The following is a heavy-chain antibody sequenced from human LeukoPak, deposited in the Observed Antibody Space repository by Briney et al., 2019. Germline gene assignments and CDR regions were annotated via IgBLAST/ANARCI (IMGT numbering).Heavy chain of an antibody. CDR2: IIPIFGTA. Sequence: SVKVSCKASGGTFSSYAISWVRQAPGQGLEWMGGIIPIFGTANYAQKFQGRVTITADKSTSTAYMELSSLRSEDTAVYYCASSDPAYYYDSSGQFDYWGQGTLVTVSS. CDR1: GGTFSSYA. D-gene: IGHD3-22*01. CDR3: ASSDPAYYYDSSGQFDY. V-gene: IGHV1-69*06. J-gene: IGHJ4*02.